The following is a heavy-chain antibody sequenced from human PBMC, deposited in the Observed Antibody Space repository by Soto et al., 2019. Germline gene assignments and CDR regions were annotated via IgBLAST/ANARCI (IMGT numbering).Heavy chain of an antibody. CDR3: ARDLFRRAVAVPGWFDP. CDR2: ISYDGSNK. CDR1: GFTFSSYA. Sequence: QVQLVESGGGVVQPGRSLRLSCAASGFTFSSYAMHWVRQAPGKGLEWVAVISYDGSNKYYADSVKGRFTISRDNSKNTLYLQMNSLRAEDTAVYYCARDLFRRAVAVPGWFDPWGQGTLVTVSS. V-gene: IGHV3-30-3*01. D-gene: IGHD6-19*01. J-gene: IGHJ5*02.